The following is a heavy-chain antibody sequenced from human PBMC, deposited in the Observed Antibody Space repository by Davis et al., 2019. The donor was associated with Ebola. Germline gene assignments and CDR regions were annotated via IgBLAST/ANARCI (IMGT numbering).Heavy chain of an antibody. CDR2: ISAYNGNT. CDR3: ARGGGILLSGGKGWFDP. D-gene: IGHD3-16*01. J-gene: IGHJ5*02. Sequence: MPGGSLRLSCAASGYTFTSYAMHWVRQAPGQRLEWMGWISAYNGNTNYAQKLQGRVTMTTDTSTSTAYMELRSLRSDDTAVYYCARGGGILLSGGKGWFDPWGQGTLVTVSS. V-gene: IGHV1-18*01. CDR1: GYTFTSYA.